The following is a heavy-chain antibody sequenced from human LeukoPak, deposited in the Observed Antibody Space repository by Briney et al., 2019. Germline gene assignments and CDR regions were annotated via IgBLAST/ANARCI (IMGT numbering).Heavy chain of an antibody. CDR1: GFTFSSYW. Sequence: GGSLRLSCAASGFTFSSYWMHWVRQAPGKGLVWVSRTNSDGSSTSYADSVKGRFTISRDNAKNTLYLQMNSLRAEDTAVYYCARGGGYLSPIDYWGQGTLVTVSS. V-gene: IGHV3-74*01. D-gene: IGHD5-12*01. J-gene: IGHJ4*02. CDR3: ARGGGYLSPIDY. CDR2: TNSDGSST.